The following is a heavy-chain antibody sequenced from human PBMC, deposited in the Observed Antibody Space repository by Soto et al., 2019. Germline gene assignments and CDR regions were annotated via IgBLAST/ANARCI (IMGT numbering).Heavy chain of an antibody. Sequence: GESLKISCKVSGYTFINYWIGWVRQMPGKGLEWLAMSHPGNSDIRYSPSLQGQVTLSADKSISTAYLHWRSLKASDTAIYYCARRIEAGGKVGMDVWGQGTTVTVSS. CDR2: SHPGNSDI. CDR3: ARRIEAGGKVGMDV. D-gene: IGHD6-13*01. CDR1: GYTFINYW. J-gene: IGHJ6*02. V-gene: IGHV5-51*01.